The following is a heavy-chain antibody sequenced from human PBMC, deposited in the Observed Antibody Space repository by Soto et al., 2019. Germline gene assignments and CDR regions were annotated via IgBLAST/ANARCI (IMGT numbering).Heavy chain of an antibody. CDR3: TRLNYYDSSGVGGMDV. CDR2: IRSKANSYAT. D-gene: IGHD3-22*01. V-gene: IGHV3-73*01. Sequence: EVQLVESGGDLVQPGGSLKLSCAASGFTFSASAMHWVRQSSGKGLVWIGRIRSKANSYATEHAASVKGRFTISRDDSKNTAYLQMNSLKTEDTAVYYCTRLNYYDSSGVGGMDVWGQGTTVTVSS. CDR1: GFTFSASA. J-gene: IGHJ6*02.